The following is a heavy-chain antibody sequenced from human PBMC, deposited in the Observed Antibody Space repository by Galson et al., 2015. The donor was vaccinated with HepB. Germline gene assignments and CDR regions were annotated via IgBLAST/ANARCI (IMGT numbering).Heavy chain of an antibody. D-gene: IGHD3-3*01. CDR1: GGSISSSSYY. V-gene: IGHV4-39*01. J-gene: IGHJ6*04. Sequence: ETLSLTCTVSGGSISSSSYYWGWIRQPPGKGLEWIGSIYYSGSTYYNPSLKSRVTISVDTSKNQFSLKLSSVTAADTAVYYCARHRTDYDFWSGYYPPTLDVWGKGTTVTVSS. CDR2: IYYSGST. CDR3: ARHRTDYDFWSGYYPPTLDV.